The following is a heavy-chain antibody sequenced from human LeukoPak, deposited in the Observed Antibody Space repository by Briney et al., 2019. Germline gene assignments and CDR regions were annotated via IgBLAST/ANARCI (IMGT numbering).Heavy chain of an antibody. CDR2: VSGSGGST. CDR3: AKDYSGSYYGLFDP. J-gene: IGHJ5*02. Sequence: GGSLRLSCAASGFTFSSYAMSWVRQAPGKGLEWVSAVSGSGGSTYYADSVKGRFTISRDNSKNTLYLQMNSLRAEDTAVYYCAKDYSGSYYGLFDPWGQGTLVTVSS. V-gene: IGHV3-23*01. D-gene: IGHD1-26*01. CDR1: GFTFSSYA.